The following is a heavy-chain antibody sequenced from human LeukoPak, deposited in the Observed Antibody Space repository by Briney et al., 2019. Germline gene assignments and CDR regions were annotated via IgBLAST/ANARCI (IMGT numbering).Heavy chain of an antibody. CDR1: GYTSYY. J-gene: IGHJ4*02. V-gene: IGHV1-46*01. Sequence: GASVKVSCKASGYTSYYMHWVRLAPGQGLEWMGIINPSGGSTTYAQKFQGRVTMTRDTSTSTVYMELSSLRSEDTAVYSCARDRDDDILTGYPDHSFDYWGQGTLVTVSS. D-gene: IGHD3-9*01. CDR3: ARDRDDDILTGYPDHSFDY. CDR2: INPSGGST.